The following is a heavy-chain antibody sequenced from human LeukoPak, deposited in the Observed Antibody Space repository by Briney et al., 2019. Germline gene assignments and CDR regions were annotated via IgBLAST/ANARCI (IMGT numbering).Heavy chain of an antibody. Sequence: GGSLRLSCAASGFTFDDYGMSWVRQAPGKGLEWVSGINWNGGSTGYADSVMGRFTISRDNAKNSLYLQMNSLRAEDTALYYCARAPTGLYYYYYMDVWGKGTTVTVSS. CDR2: INWNGGST. CDR3: ARAPTGLYYYYYMDV. V-gene: IGHV3-20*04. J-gene: IGHJ6*03. CDR1: GFTFDDYG. D-gene: IGHD3-16*01.